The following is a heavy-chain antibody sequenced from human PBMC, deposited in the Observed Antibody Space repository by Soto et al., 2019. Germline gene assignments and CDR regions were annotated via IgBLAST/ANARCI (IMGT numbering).Heavy chain of an antibody. CDR2: INHRRSA. Sequence: QVQLQQWGAGLLKPSETLSLTCAVYGGSFRGYYWSWIRQPPGKGLEWIGEINHRRSANYNPSVKSRVTISVDTSKNQFSLKLNSVTAADTAMYYCARGSSLKIPAATGRDYYYHGLDVWAQGTAVTVSS. D-gene: IGHD1-26*01. J-gene: IGHJ6*02. CDR3: ARGSSLKIPAATGRDYYYHGLDV. CDR1: GGSFRGYY. V-gene: IGHV4-34*01.